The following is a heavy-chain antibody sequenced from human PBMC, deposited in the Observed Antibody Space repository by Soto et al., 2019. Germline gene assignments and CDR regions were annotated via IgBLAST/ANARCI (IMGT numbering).Heavy chain of an antibody. J-gene: IGHJ6*02. CDR1: GYTFTSYY. CDR2: INPSGGST. CDR3: ARVTTIFGVVGYYGMDV. D-gene: IGHD3-3*01. V-gene: IGHV1-46*01. Sequence: GASVKVSCKASGYTFTSYYMHWVRQAPGQGLEWMGIINPSGGSTSYAQKFQGRATMTRDTSTSTVYMELSSLRSEDTAVYYCARVTTIFGVVGYYGMDVWGQGTTVTVSS.